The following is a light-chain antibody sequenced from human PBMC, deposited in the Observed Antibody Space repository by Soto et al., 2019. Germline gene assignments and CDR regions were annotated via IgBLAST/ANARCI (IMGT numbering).Light chain of an antibody. V-gene: IGKV1-5*01. CDR1: QSISSS. CDR2: DAS. Sequence: DIQMTQSPSTLSGSVGDRGTITCRASQSISSSLAWYQQKPGKAPKPLIYDASSLESGVPSRFSGTGFGTEFAFTISSLQPDDFATYHCQQYKSYSREFGQGTKV. J-gene: IGKJ1*01. CDR3: QQYKSYSRE.